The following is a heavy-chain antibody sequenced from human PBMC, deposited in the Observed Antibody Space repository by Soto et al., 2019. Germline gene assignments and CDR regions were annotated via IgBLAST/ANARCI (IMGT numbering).Heavy chain of an antibody. Sequence: PPGKGQEWSGYIYHSGSTYYNPSLKSRVTISVDRAKNQCSLKLSSVTAADSAVYYCAGVSFSFFCRAGDGIRAVRSVSAVLLNRSSDL. D-gene: IGHD2-2*01. CDR2: IYHSGST. J-gene: IGHJ2*01. CDR3: AGVSFSFFCRAGDGIRAVRSVSAVLLNRSSDL. V-gene: IGHV4-30-2*01.